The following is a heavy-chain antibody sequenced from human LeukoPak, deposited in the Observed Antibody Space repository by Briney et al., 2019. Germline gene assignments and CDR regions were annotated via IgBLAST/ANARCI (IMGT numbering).Heavy chain of an antibody. J-gene: IGHJ4*02. CDR1: GGSISSYY. CDR2: IHYTGST. V-gene: IGHV4-59*01. D-gene: IGHD5-12*01. Sequence: SETLSLTCTVSGGSISSYYWTWIRQPPGKGLEWIGYIHYTGSTNYNPSLKSRVTISVDTSKNQFSLKLSSVTAADTAVYYCARTRGYSGYDYEYWGQGTLVTVSS. CDR3: ARTRGYSGYDYEY.